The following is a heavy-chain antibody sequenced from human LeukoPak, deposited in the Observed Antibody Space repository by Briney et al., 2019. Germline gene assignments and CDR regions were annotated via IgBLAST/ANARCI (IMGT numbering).Heavy chain of an antibody. CDR1: GYTFTTYA. CDR2: INTNTGNP. Sequence: ASVKVSCKTSGYTFTTYAINWVRQAPGQGLEWMGWINTNTGNPTYAQGFTGRFVFSLDTSVSTTYLQISSLKAEDTAIYYCARSNNDGDYLGVGFDYWGRGALVTVPS. V-gene: IGHV7-4-1*02. J-gene: IGHJ4*02. CDR3: ARSNNDGDYLGVGFDY. D-gene: IGHD4-17*01.